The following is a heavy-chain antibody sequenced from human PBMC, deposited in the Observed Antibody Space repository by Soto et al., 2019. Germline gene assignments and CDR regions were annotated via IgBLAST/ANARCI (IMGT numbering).Heavy chain of an antibody. V-gene: IGHV4-34*01. Sequence: PSETLSLTCAVYGGSFSGYYWSWIRQPPGKGLEWIGEINHSGSTNYNPSLKSRVTISVDTSKNQFSLKLSSVTAADTAVYYCARIGSRSYYRDFDYWGQGTLVTVSS. CDR2: INHSGST. D-gene: IGHD1-26*01. CDR3: ARIGSRSYYRDFDY. J-gene: IGHJ4*02. CDR1: GGSFSGYY.